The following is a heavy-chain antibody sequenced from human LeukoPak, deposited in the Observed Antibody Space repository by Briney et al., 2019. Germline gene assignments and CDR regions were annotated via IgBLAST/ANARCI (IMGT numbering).Heavy chain of an antibody. CDR1: GGSISSYF. CDR3: ARSYSSSWYRWGWFDP. CDR2: IYYSGST. D-gene: IGHD6-13*01. Sequence: SETLSLTCTASGGSISSYFWSWIRQPPGKGLEWIGYIYYSGSTNYNPSLKSRVTIPVDTSKNQFSLKLSSVTAADTAVYYCARSYSSSWYRWGWFDPWGQGTLVTVSS. V-gene: IGHV4-59*01. J-gene: IGHJ5*02.